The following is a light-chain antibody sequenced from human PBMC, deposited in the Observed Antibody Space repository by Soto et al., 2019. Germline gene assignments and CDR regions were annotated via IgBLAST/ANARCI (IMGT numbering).Light chain of an antibody. Sequence: QSALTQPRSVSGSPGQSVTISCTGTSSDFVNFNYVSWYQQHPGKAPKLIVSDVSKRPSGVPDRFSGSKSGNMASLTISGLQAEDEADYYCCSYAGSYSVVFGGGTKLTVL. V-gene: IGLV2-11*01. CDR3: CSYAGSYSVV. J-gene: IGLJ2*01. CDR2: DVS. CDR1: SSDFVNFNY.